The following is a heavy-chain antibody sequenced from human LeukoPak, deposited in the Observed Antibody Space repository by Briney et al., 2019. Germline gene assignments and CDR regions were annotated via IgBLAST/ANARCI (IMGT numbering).Heavy chain of an antibody. Sequence: ASVKVSCKASGYTFTSYYMHWVRQAPGQGLEWMGIINPSGGSTSYAQKFQGRVTMTRDPSTRTGYMELSSLRSEDTAVYYCARGEPWLVPVDQYYFDYWGQGTLVTVSS. D-gene: IGHD6-19*01. CDR1: GYTFTSYY. V-gene: IGHV1-46*01. J-gene: IGHJ4*02. CDR3: ARGEPWLVPVDQYYFDY. CDR2: INPSGGST.